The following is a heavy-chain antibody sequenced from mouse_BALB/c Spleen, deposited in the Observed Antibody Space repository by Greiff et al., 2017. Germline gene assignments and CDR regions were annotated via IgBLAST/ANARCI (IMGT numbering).Heavy chain of an antibody. CDR2: ISSGSSTI. D-gene: IGHD1-1*01. V-gene: IGHV5-17*02. CDR1: GFTFSSFG. Sequence: EVMLVESGGGLVQPGGSRKLSCAASGFTFSSFGMHWVRQAPEKGLEWVAYISSGSSTIYYADTVKGRFTISRDNPKNTLFLQMTSLRSEDTAMYYCARDYYGSPFAYWGQGTLVTVSA. CDR3: ARDYYGSPFAY. J-gene: IGHJ3*01.